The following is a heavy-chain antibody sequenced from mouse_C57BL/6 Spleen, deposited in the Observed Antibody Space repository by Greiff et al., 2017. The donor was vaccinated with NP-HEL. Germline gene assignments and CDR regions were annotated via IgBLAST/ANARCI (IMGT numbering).Heavy chain of an antibody. CDR2: ISSGSSTI. V-gene: IGHV5-17*01. J-gene: IGHJ2*01. Sequence: VQLKESGGGLVKPGGSLKLSCAASGFTFSDYGMHWVRQAPEKGLEWVAYISSGSSTIYYADTVKGRFTISRDNAKNTLFLQMTSLRSEDTAMYYCARPYDYDGGLDYWGQGTTLTVSS. D-gene: IGHD2-4*01. CDR1: GFTFSDYG. CDR3: ARPYDYDGGLDY.